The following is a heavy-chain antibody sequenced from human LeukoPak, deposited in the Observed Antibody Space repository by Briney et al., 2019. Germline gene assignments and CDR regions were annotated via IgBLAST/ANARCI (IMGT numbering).Heavy chain of an antibody. CDR3: TREAVTANGYFDY. J-gene: IGHJ4*02. CDR1: GFTYSNAW. V-gene: IGHV3-15*01. CDR2: IKSKTDGGTT. D-gene: IGHD2-21*02. Sequence: GGSLRLSCAASGFTYSNAWMTWVRQAPGKGLEWVGRIKSKTDGGTTDYAAPVKGRFTISRDDSKNTLYLQMNSLKTEDTAVYYCTREAVTANGYFDYWGQGTLVTVSS.